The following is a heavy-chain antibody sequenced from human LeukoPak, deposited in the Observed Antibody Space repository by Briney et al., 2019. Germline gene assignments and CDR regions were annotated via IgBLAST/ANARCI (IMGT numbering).Heavy chain of an antibody. V-gene: IGHV4-4*07. CDR1: GGSISYYY. CDR2: VYTSGST. CDR3: ARGSRFRITMVRGGPGNWFDP. Sequence: SETLSLTCTVSGGSISYYYWSWIRQSAGKGLEWIGRVYTSGSTNDNPSLKSRVTMSVDTSKNQFSLRLSSVTAADTAVYYCARGSRFRITMVRGGPGNWFDPWGQGTLVTVSS. D-gene: IGHD3-10*01. J-gene: IGHJ5*02.